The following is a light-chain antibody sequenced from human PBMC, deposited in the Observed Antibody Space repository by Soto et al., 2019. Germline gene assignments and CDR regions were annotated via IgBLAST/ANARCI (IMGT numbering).Light chain of an antibody. Sequence: QSVLTQPSSVSVSPGRSITISCTGTSSDVGGYDFVSWYQHHPGKAPKLMISEVSDRPSGVSDRFSGSKSGNTASLTICGLQAEEEADYYCTSYTRSRTYVFGSGTKVTVL. CDR2: EVS. J-gene: IGLJ1*01. V-gene: IGLV2-14*01. CDR3: TSYTRSRTYV. CDR1: SSDVGGYDF.